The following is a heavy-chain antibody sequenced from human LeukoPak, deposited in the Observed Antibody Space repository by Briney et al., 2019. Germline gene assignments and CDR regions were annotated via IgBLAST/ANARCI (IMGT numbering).Heavy chain of an antibody. CDR2: ISGSGGST. CDR1: GFTFSSYA. V-gene: IGHV3-23*01. CDR3: ARGLAVTSGFDY. D-gene: IGHD4-17*01. J-gene: IGHJ4*02. Sequence: GGSLRLSCAASGFTFSSYAMSWVRQAPGKGLEWVSAISGSGGSTYYADSVKGRFSIPRDNSKNTLYLQMNSLRAEDTAVYYCARGLAVTSGFDYWGQGTLVTVSS.